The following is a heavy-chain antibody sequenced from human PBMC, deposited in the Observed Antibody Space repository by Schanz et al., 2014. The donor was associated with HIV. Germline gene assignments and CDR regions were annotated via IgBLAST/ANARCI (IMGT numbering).Heavy chain of an antibody. CDR1: GFTFSDYY. CDR3: ARVPRWLQPHFDY. J-gene: IGHJ4*02. D-gene: IGHD5-12*01. CDR2: ISSGGVTI. V-gene: IGHV3-11*04. Sequence: QVYLVESGGVLVKPGGSLRLSCAAFGFTFSDYYMTWVRQAPGKGLEWVSYISSGGVTISYADSMKGRFTISRDNSKNTLFLQINSLRAEDTAVYYCARVPRWLQPHFDYWGQGILVTVSS.